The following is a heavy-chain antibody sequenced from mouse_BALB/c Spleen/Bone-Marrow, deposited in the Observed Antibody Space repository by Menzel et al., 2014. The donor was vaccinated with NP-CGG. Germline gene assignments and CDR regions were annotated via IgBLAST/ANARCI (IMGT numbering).Heavy chain of an antibody. J-gene: IGHJ2*01. Sequence: EVQLVESGGGLVQPGGSRKLSCAASGFTFSSFGMHWVRQAPEKGLEWVAYISSGSSTIYYGDTVMGRVTISRDNPKNTVFLQMTSLRSEDTAAYYCVRADSSSGYFDYWGQGTTLTVSS. CDR1: GFTFSSFG. CDR2: ISSGSSTI. V-gene: IGHV5-17*02. D-gene: IGHD1-1*01. CDR3: VRADSSSGYFDY.